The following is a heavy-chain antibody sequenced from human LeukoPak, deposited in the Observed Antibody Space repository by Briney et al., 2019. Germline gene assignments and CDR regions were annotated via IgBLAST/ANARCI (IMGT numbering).Heavy chain of an antibody. D-gene: IGHD3-22*01. CDR3: ARDAYYCDSSGFFSGLRSDY. Sequence: SVKVSCTASGGTFSSYAISWVRQAPGQGLEWMGGIIPIFGTANYAQKFQGRVTIPTDKSTSTPYMELSSLRSEDTAVYYCARDAYYCDSSGFFSGLRSDYWGQGTLVTVSS. J-gene: IGHJ4*02. CDR1: GGTFSSYA. CDR2: IIPIFGTA. V-gene: IGHV1-69*05.